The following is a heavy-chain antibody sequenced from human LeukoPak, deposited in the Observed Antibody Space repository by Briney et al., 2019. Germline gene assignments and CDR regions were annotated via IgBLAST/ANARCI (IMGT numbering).Heavy chain of an antibody. CDR2: IYYSGST. CDR1: GGSISSGGYY. V-gene: IGHV4-31*03. J-gene: IGHJ3*02. Sequence: PSETLSLTCTVSGGSISSGGYYWSWIRQHPGKGLEWIGYIYYSGSTYYNPSLKSRVTISVDASKNQFSLKLSSVTAADTAVYYCVRDRGSGSIDAFDIWGQGTMVTVSS. D-gene: IGHD3-10*01. CDR3: VRDRGSGSIDAFDI.